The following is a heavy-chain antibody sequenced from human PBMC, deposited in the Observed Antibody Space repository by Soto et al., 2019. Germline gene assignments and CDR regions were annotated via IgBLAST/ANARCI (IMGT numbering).Heavy chain of an antibody. J-gene: IGHJ4*02. CDR2: INPSGGST. CDR3: ARRPHCSGGICYYGLDN. CDR1: GYTFTSYY. D-gene: IGHD2-15*01. V-gene: IGHV1-46*01. Sequence: ASVKVSCKASGYTFTSYYMHWVRQAPGQGLEWMGIINPSGGSTSHAQKFQGRVTLTTSTSTSTVYMEMRSLGSEDTAVYYCARRPHCSGGICYYGLDNWGQGTLVTVSS.